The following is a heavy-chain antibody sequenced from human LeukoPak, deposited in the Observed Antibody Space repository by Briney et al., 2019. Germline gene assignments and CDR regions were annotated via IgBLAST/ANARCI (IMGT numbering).Heavy chain of an antibody. J-gene: IGHJ6*02. CDR2: INSNSGDT. CDR3: ARDGSMDV. V-gene: IGHV1-2*02. Sequence: ASVKVSCKASGYTFTAYYMHWVRQAPGQGLEWMGWINSNSGDTNYAQKFQGRVTMTRDTSTSTAYLELSRLRSDDTAVFYCARDGSMDVWGQGTTATVSS. CDR1: GYTFTAYY.